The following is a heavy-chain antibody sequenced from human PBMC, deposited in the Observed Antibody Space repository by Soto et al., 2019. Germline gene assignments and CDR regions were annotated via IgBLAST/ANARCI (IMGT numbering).Heavy chain of an antibody. J-gene: IGHJ4*02. Sequence: PSETLSLTCTVSGGSISSCYYCWSWLRPPPGKGLEWIGRMYTSGSTKYSPSLKSRVTMSVDASKNQFSMRLSSVTAADTALYYCARDIPSFITSGDPTGYLDYWGQGALVTVSS. V-gene: IGHV4-61*02. CDR3: ARDIPSFITSGDPTGYLDY. CDR1: GGSISSCYYC. CDR2: MYTSGST. D-gene: IGHD3-10*01.